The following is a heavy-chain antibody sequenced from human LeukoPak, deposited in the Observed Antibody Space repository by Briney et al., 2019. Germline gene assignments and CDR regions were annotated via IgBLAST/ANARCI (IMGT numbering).Heavy chain of an antibody. CDR1: DFPFSNYA. D-gene: IGHD3-22*01. CDR2: VSGSGVTT. J-gene: IGHJ4*01. Sequence: PGGSLRLSCVGSDFPFSNYAMSWVRQAPGKGLEWVSVVSGSGVTTNYADSVKGRFTISRDNSKNTLYLQMNNLRADDTAVYYCTKDLTIQIWLLGFDSWGQAPWSPSPQ. V-gene: IGHV3-23*01. CDR3: TKDLTIQIWLLGFDS.